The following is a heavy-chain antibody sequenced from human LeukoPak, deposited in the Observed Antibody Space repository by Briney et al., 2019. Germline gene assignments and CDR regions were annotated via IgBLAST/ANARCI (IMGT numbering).Heavy chain of an antibody. CDR3: ARGDYSNYPPTCFDY. V-gene: IGHV3-21*01. CDR1: GFTFSSYS. J-gene: IGHJ4*02. Sequence: GGSLRLSCAASGFTFSSYSMNWVRQAPGKGLEWVSSISSSSSYIYYADSVKGRFTISRDNAKNSLYLQMNSLRAEDTAVYYCARGDYSNYPPTCFDYWGQGTLVTVSS. D-gene: IGHD4-11*01. CDR2: ISSSSSYI.